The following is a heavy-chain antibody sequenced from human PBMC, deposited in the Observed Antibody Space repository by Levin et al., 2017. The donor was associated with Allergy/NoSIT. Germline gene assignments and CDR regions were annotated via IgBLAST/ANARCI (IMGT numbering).Heavy chain of an antibody. J-gene: IGHJ5*02. D-gene: IGHD3-22*01. CDR1: GFSLSTSGVG. CDR3: AHRAGRDSRPNWFDP. V-gene: IGHV2-5*01. CDR2: IYWNDDK. Sequence: SQTLSLTCTFSGFSLSTSGVGVGWIRQPPGKALEWLALIYWNDDKRYSPSLKSRLTITKDTSKNQVVLTMTNMDPVDTATYYCAHRAGRDSRPNWFDPWGQGTLVTVSS.